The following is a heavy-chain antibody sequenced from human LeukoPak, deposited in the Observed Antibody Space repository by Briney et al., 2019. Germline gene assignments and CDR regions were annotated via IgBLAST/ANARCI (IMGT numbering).Heavy chain of an antibody. Sequence: GGSLRLSCTASGFTFDTYEMNWLRQAPGKGLEWISYISTGGNTIYYADSVKGRFTISRDNAKNSLYLQMNSLRAEDTAVYYCARGDSGSYYSGYWGQGTLVTVSS. CDR3: ARGDSGSYYSGY. J-gene: IGHJ4*02. CDR2: ISTGGNTI. V-gene: IGHV3-48*03. CDR1: GFTFDTYE. D-gene: IGHD1-26*01.